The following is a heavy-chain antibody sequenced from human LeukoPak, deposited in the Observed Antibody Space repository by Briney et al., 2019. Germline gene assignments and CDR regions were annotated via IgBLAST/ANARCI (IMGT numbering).Heavy chain of an antibody. CDR2: IKQDGSEK. Sequence: PGGSLRLSCAASGFTFSKYWMSWVRQAPGKGLEWVANIKQDGSEKYYADSVKGRFTISRDNAKSSLYLQMNGLRAEDTAVYYCARIAVTGSPFDYWGQGTLATVSS. D-gene: IGHD6-19*01. J-gene: IGHJ4*02. CDR1: GFTFSKYW. V-gene: IGHV3-7*01. CDR3: ARIAVTGSPFDY.